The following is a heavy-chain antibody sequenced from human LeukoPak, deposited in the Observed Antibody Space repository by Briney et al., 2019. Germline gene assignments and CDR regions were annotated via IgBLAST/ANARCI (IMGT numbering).Heavy chain of an antibody. Sequence: ASVKVSCKGSGYNFDRYGVNWVRQAPGQGLEWVGWISTYNGNTNYAQKLQGRVTMTTDTSTSTAYMELRSLRSDDTAVYYCARLVAIFGVVTPDYWGQGTLVTVSS. V-gene: IGHV1-18*04. CDR2: ISTYNGNT. CDR3: ARLVAIFGVVTPDY. J-gene: IGHJ4*02. D-gene: IGHD3-3*01. CDR1: GYNFDRYG.